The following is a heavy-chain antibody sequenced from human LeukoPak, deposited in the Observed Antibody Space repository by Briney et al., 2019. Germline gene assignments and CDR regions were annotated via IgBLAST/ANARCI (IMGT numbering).Heavy chain of an antibody. Sequence: GRSLRLSCAASGFTFGAYSMHWVRQVPGKGLKWVSGISWNSGTIDYVDSVRGRFTISRDNAKSSLYLQMNSLRADDTALYYCAKGNWGSPFDSWGQGTLVAVSS. V-gene: IGHV3-9*01. CDR2: ISWNSGTI. CDR1: GFTFGAYS. J-gene: IGHJ4*02. D-gene: IGHD7-27*01. CDR3: AKGNWGSPFDS.